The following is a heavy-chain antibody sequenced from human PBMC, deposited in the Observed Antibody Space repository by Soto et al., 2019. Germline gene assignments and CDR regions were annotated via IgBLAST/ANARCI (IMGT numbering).Heavy chain of an antibody. CDR1: GFTFSSYA. J-gene: IGHJ4*02. CDR2: ISGSGGST. CDR3: AKGEGYYDSSGYSH. Sequence: LRLSCAASGFTFSSYAMSWVRQAPGKGLEWVSAISGSGGSTYYADSVKGRFTISRDNSKNTLYLQMNSLRAEDTAVYYCAKGEGYYDSSGYSHWGQGTLVTVSS. D-gene: IGHD3-22*01. V-gene: IGHV3-23*01.